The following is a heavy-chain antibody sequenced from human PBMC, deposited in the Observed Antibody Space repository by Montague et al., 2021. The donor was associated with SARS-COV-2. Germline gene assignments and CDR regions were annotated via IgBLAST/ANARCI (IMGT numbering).Heavy chain of an antibody. J-gene: IGHJ4*02. Sequence: LVKPTQTLTLTCTVSGGSISSYYWSWIRQPPGKGLEWIGYIYYSGSTNYNPSLKSRVTISVDTSKNQFSLKLSSVTAADTAVYYCARDLGDYWGQGTLVTVSS. V-gene: IGHV4-59*13. CDR3: ARDLGDY. CDR1: GGSISSYY. CDR2: IYYSGST.